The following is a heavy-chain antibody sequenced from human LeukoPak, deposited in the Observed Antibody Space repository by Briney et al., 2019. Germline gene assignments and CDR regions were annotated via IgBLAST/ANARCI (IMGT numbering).Heavy chain of an antibody. V-gene: IGHV4-30-4*02. J-gene: IGHJ5*02. CDR2: IYYSGST. CDR1: GGSISSGDYY. CDR3: ARTRIAGSSRWFDP. Sequence: SETLSLTCTVSGGSISSGDYYWSWIRQPPGKGLEWIGYIYYSGSTYYNPSLKSRLTISVDTSKNQFSLKLSSVTAADTAVYYCARTRIAGSSRWFDPWGQGTLVTVSS. D-gene: IGHD1-14*01.